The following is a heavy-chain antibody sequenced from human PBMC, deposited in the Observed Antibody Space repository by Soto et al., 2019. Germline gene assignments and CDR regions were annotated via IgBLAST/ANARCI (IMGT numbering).Heavy chain of an antibody. CDR3: ARDKDRQQLGGNYYYIMDV. CDR2: IMPVFSTP. CDR1: GGTFRTSA. Sequence: QVQLVQSGAEVKKPGSSVKVSCKTSGGTFRTSAISWVRQAPGQGLEWMGGIMPVFSTPDYAQKFQGRVTITADKSTGTAYMELSSLRSEDTAVYYCARDKDRQQLGGNYYYIMDVWGQGTTVTVSS. J-gene: IGHJ6*01. V-gene: IGHV1-69*14. D-gene: IGHD3-3*02.